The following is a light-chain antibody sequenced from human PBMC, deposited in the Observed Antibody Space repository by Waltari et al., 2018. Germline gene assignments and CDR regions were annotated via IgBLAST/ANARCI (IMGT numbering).Light chain of an antibody. CDR1: QDIANY. CDR3: QQYDHMPIT. J-gene: IGKJ5*01. CDR2: DAS. V-gene: IGKV1-33*01. Sequence: DTQMTQSPPFRSASVGDRVTITCQASQDIANYLGWYQKKPGKAPKLLIYDASTLATGVPSRFSGRGSGTDFTLIITGLQPEDVATYYCQQYDHMPITFGQGTRAEIE.